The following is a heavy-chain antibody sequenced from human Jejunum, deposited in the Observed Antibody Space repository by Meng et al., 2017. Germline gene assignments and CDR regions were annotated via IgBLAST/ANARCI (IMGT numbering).Heavy chain of an antibody. CDR2: IFDRDGST. CDR1: GFSFSDQS. D-gene: IGHD3-10*01. Sequence: GGSLRLSCAASGFSFSDQSMSWVRQAPGKGLEWVSVIFDRDGSTYYADSVKGRFTICRDNSKNTLYLQMSSLRVDDTAVYHCANRAWLESWGQGTLVTVSS. J-gene: IGHJ5*01. CDR3: ANRAWLES. V-gene: IGHV3-23*01.